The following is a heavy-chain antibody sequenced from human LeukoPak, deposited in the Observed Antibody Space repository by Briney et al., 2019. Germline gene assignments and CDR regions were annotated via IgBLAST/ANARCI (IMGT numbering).Heavy chain of an antibody. CDR2: INPNSGGT. J-gene: IGHJ4*02. Sequence: ASVKVSCKASGYTFTGYYMHWVRQAPGQGLEWMGWINPNSGGTNYAQKFQGRVTMTRDTSISTAYMELSRLRSDDTAVYYCARPSVVPAAHYFDYWGQGTLVTVSS. CDR3: ARPSVVPAAHYFDY. D-gene: IGHD2-2*01. CDR1: GYTFTGYY. V-gene: IGHV1-2*02.